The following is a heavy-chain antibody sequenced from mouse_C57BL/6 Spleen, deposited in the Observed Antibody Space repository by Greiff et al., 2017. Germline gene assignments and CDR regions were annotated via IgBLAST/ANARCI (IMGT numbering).Heavy chain of an antibody. D-gene: IGHD2-4*01. J-gene: IGHJ1*03. Sequence: QVQLQQPGAELVMPGASVKLSCEASGYTFTSYWMHWVKQRPGQGLEWIGEIDPSDSYTNYNQKFKGKSTLTVDKSSSTAYMQLSSLTSEDSAVYYCARGGGLRSYWYFDVWGTGTTVTVSS. CDR2: IDPSDSYT. V-gene: IGHV1-69*01. CDR3: ARGGGLRSYWYFDV. CDR1: GYTFTSYW.